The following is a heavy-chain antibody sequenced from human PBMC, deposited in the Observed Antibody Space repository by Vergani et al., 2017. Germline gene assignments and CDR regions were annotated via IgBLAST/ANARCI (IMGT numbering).Heavy chain of an antibody. CDR3: AKVCGSTSCPYGGGAFDV. J-gene: IGHJ3*01. V-gene: IGHV3-23*01. Sequence: QLLESGGGLIQPGGSLRLSCAASGFTFNSYAMTWVRQAPGPGLEWVSGINNNGGSTYYADSVKGRFTISRDNSKNTRYLQMTDLRAEDTATYYCAKVCGSTSCPYGGGAFDVWGHGTMVTVSS. D-gene: IGHD2-2*01. CDR2: INNNGGST. CDR1: GFTFNSYA.